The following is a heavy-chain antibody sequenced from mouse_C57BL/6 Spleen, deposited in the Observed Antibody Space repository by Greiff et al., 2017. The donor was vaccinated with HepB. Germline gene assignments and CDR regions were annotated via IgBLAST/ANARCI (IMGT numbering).Heavy chain of an antibody. D-gene: IGHD1-1*01. CDR2: IDPETGGT. Sequence: VKLVESGAELVRPGASVTLSCKASGYTFTDYEMHWVKQTPVHGLEWIGAIDPETGGTAYNQKFKGKAILTADKSSSTAYMELRSLTSEDSAVYYCTKITTVVAFDYWGQGTTLTVSS. J-gene: IGHJ2*01. CDR1: GYTFTDYE. CDR3: TKITTVVAFDY. V-gene: IGHV1-15*01.